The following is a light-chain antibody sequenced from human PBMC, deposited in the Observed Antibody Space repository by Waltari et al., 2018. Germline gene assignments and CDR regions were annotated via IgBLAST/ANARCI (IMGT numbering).Light chain of an antibody. J-gene: IGKJ4*01. CDR1: ESVLYSSNNKNH. Sequence: DIVMTQSPESLAVSLGEWATISCQTSESVLYSSNNKNHLAWYQQKPGQPPRLLLYWASTRESGVPDRFIGSGSETDFTLTVTSLQAEDVAVYYCQQYYNTPLTFGGGTKVEVK. V-gene: IGKV4-1*01. CDR3: QQYYNTPLT. CDR2: WAS.